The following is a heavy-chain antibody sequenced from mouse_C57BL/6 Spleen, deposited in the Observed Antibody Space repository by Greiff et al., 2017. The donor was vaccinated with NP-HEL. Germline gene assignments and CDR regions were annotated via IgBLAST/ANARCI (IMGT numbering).Heavy chain of an antibody. J-gene: IGHJ2*01. Sequence: QVQLQQSGAELARPGASVKLSCKASGYTFTSYGISWVKQRTGQGLEWIGEIYPRSGNTYYNEKFKGKATLTADKSSSTAYMELRSLTSEDSAVYYCARSRDITPVVDDWGQGTTLTVST. CDR2: IYPRSGNT. CDR1: GYTFTSYG. CDR3: ARSRDITPVVDD. D-gene: IGHD1-1*01. V-gene: IGHV1-81*01.